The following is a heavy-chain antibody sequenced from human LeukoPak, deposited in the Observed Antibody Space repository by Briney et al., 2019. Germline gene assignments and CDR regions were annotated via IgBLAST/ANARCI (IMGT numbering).Heavy chain of an antibody. CDR2: INAGNGNT. V-gene: IGHV1-3*01. D-gene: IGHD3-10*01. Sequence: ASVKVSCKASGYTFTNYAMHWVRQAPGQRPEWMGWINAGNGNTEYLQKFQDRVTITRDISANTAYMELSSLTSEDTAVYYCARGSYYYGSGSFMGSDYWGQGTLVTVSS. CDR3: ARGSYYYGSGSFMGSDY. J-gene: IGHJ4*02. CDR1: GYTFTNYA.